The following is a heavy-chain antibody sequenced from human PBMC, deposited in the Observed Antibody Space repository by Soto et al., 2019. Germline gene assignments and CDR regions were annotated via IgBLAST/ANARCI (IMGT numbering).Heavy chain of an antibody. CDR1: GFNFRNYA. D-gene: IGHD1-26*01. CDR2: ISGSGGST. CDR3: AKDESGGHFFGYFFDH. J-gene: IGHJ4*02. Sequence: GGSLRLSCAASGFNFRNYAMTWVRRAPGRGLEWVSVISGSGGSTYYAASVGGRFTVSRNNLKNTLYLEMSSLRAEDSAVYYCAKDESGGHFFGYFFDHWGQGTQVTVSS. V-gene: IGHV3-23*01.